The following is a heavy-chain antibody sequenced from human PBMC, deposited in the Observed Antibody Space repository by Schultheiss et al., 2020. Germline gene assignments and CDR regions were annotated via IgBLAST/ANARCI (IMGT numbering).Heavy chain of an antibody. CDR3: ARSYGSGSYHFDY. D-gene: IGHD3-10*01. CDR1: GFTFSDYY. J-gene: IGHJ4*02. CDR2: IYSGGST. Sequence: GESLKISCAASGFTFSDYYMDWVRQAAEKGLEWVSVIYSGGSTYYADSVKGRFTISRDNSKNTLYLQMNSLRAEDTAVYYCARSYGSGSYHFDYWGQGTLVNGYS. V-gene: IGHV3-66*01.